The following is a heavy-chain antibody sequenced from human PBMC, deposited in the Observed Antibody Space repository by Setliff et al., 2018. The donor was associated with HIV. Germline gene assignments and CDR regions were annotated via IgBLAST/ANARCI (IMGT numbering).Heavy chain of an antibody. Sequence: GGSLRLSCAAFGLSVSRTYMNWVREAPGKGLEWVSIIYGDDTTDHADSVKGRFDISRDNSKNMLYLQMNSLRREDTAVYYCAGEGSHSGSVYWGQGTMVTVSS. J-gene: IGHJ4*02. CDR1: GLSVSRTY. CDR3: AGEGSHSGSVY. CDR2: IYGDDTT. V-gene: IGHV3-66*02. D-gene: IGHD5-12*01.